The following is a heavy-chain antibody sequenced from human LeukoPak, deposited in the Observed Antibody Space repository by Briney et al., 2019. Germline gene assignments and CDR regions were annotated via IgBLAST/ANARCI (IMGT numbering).Heavy chain of an antibody. Sequence: GGSLRLSCAASGFTFSSYSMNWVRQAPGKGLEWVSSISSSSSYIYYADSVKGRFTISRDNAKNSLYQQMNSLRAEDTAVYYCARGGSNWYFDLWGRGTLVTVSS. CDR3: ARGGSNWYFDL. J-gene: IGHJ2*01. V-gene: IGHV3-21*01. CDR2: ISSSSSYI. CDR1: GFTFSSYS.